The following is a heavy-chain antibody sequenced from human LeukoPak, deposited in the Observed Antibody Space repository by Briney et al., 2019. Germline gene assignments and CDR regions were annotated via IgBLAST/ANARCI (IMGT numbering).Heavy chain of an antibody. CDR1: GGSISSSSYY. V-gene: IGHV4-39*01. Sequence: SETLSLTCTVSGGSISSSSYYWGWIRRPPGKGLEWIGSIYYSGSTYYNPSLKSRVTISVDTSKNQFSLKLSSVTAADTAVYYCARQGPIVVVENWFDPGAREPWSPSPQ. J-gene: IGHJ5*02. CDR3: ARQGPIVVVENWFDP. CDR2: IYYSGST. D-gene: IGHD3-22*01.